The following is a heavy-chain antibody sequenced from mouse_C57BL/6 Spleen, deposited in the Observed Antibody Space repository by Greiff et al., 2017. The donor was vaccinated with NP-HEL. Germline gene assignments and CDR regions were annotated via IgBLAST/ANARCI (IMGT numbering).Heavy chain of an antibody. CDR3: ARRENYRGYAMDY. CDR2: INPSTGGT. Sequence: EVQGVESGPELVKPGASVKISCKASGYSFTGYYMNWVKQSPEKSLEWIGEINPSTGGTTYNQKFKAKATLTVDKSSSTAYMQLKSLTSEDSAVYYCARRENYRGYAMDYWGQGTSVTVSS. CDR1: GYSFTGYY. V-gene: IGHV1-42*01. D-gene: IGHD2-1*01. J-gene: IGHJ4*01.